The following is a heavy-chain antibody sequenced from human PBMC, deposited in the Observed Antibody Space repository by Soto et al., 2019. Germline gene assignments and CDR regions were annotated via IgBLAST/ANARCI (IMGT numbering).Heavy chain of an antibody. CDR3: AKEGSGASRLLLYYGMDV. J-gene: IGHJ6*02. D-gene: IGHD6-6*01. V-gene: IGHV3-30*18. CDR1: GFSFSTYG. Sequence: QVQLVKSGGGVVQPGRSLRLSCAASGFSFSTYGMHWVRQAPGKGLEWLAVMSYDGSSIKYADSVKGRFTISRDTSKNTLYLEMNSLTAEDTAVYYCAKEGSGASRLLLYYGMDVWGQGTTVTVSS. CDR2: MSYDGSSI.